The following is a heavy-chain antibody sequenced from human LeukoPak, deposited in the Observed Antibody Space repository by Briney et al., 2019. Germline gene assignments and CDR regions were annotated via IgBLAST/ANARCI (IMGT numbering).Heavy chain of an antibody. D-gene: IGHD2-2*01. CDR1: GFTFSSYA. Sequence: GRSLRLSCAASGFTFSSYAMSWVRQAPGKGLEWDSAIRGSGGSTYYADSVKGRFTISRDNSKNTLYLQMNSLRAEDTAVYYCAKDSAEYCSSTSCAWFDYWGQGTLVAVSS. CDR2: IRGSGGST. J-gene: IGHJ4*02. CDR3: AKDSAEYCSSTSCAWFDY. V-gene: IGHV3-23*01.